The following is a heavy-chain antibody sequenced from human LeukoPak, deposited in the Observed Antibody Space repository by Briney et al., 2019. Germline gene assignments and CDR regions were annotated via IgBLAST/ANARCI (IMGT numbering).Heavy chain of an antibody. V-gene: IGHV3-23*01. Sequence: GGSLRLSCAASGFTFSSYAMSWVRQAPGTGLEWASAISGSGGSTYYADSVKGRFTISRDNSKNTLYLQMNSLRAEDTAVYYCAKSERIAAAVYWGQGTLVTVSS. CDR2: ISGSGGST. J-gene: IGHJ4*02. D-gene: IGHD6-13*01. CDR3: AKSERIAAAVY. CDR1: GFTFSSYA.